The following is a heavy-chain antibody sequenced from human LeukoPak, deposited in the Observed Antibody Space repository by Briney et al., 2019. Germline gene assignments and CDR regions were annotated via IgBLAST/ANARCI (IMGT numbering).Heavy chain of an antibody. CDR3: ARDNVGATPFDY. J-gene: IGHJ4*02. D-gene: IGHD1-26*01. V-gene: IGHV3-66*01. CDR2: IYSGGGT. Sequence: GGSLRLSCAASGFTVSSNYMSWVRQAPGKGLEWVSVIYSGGGTYYADSVKGRFTISRDNSKKTLYLQMNSLRAEDTAVYYCARDNVGATPFDYWGQGTLVTVSS. CDR1: GFTVSSNY.